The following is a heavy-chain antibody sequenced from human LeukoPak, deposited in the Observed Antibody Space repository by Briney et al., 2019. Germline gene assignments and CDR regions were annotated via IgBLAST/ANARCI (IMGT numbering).Heavy chain of an antibody. CDR1: GFTFSSYA. CDR3: ARDSVDDFWSGYSTGGFDY. J-gene: IGHJ4*02. Sequence: GGSLRLSCAASGFTFSSYAMHWVRQAPGEGLEWVAVISYDGSNKYYADSVKGRFTISRDNSKNTLYLQMNSLRAEDTAVYYCARDSVDDFWSGYSTGGFDYWGQGTLVTVSS. D-gene: IGHD3-3*01. V-gene: IGHV3-30-3*01. CDR2: ISYDGSNK.